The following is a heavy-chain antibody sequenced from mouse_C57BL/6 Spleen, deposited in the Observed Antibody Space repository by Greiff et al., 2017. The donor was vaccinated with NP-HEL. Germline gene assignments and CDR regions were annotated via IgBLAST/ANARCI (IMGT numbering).Heavy chain of an antibody. CDR3: ARDYWGAWFAY. V-gene: IGHV1-61*01. J-gene: IGHJ3*01. Sequence: QVQLQQPGAELVRPGSSVKLSCKASGYTFTSYWMDWVKQRPGQGLEWIGNIYPSDSETHYNQKFKDKATLTVDKSSSTAYMQLSSLTSEDSAVYYCARDYWGAWFAYWGQGTLVTVSA. CDR1: GYTFTSYW. CDR2: IYPSDSET. D-gene: IGHD2-13*01.